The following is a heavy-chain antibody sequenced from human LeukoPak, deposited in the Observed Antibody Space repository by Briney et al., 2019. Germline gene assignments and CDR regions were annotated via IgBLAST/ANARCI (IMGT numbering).Heavy chain of an antibody. V-gene: IGHV4-59*11. CDR2: ISHIGRT. Sequence: SETLSLTCAVSGDSFSSHYWTWIRQSPGTGLEWIGYISHIGRTNYNPSLKSRVTISVDTSKNQFSLKLRSVTAADTAVYYCARDLVTVTKGFDIWGQGTMVSVSS. J-gene: IGHJ3*02. CDR3: ARDLVTVTKGFDI. D-gene: IGHD4-17*01. CDR1: GDSFSSHY.